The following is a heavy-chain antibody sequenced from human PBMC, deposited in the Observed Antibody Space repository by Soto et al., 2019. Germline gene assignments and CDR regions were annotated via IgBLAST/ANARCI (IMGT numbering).Heavy chain of an antibody. V-gene: IGHV4-59*01. CDR3: ARGDGGYYDSSGYYWHFDY. CDR1: GGSISSYY. Sequence: SETLSLTCTVSGGSISSYYWSWIRQPPGKGLEWIGNIYYSGSTNYNPSIKSRVTMSVDMSKNQFSLRLTSVTAADTAVYYCARGDGGYYDSSGYYWHFDYWGQGTLVTVSS. CDR2: IYYSGST. J-gene: IGHJ4*02. D-gene: IGHD3-22*01.